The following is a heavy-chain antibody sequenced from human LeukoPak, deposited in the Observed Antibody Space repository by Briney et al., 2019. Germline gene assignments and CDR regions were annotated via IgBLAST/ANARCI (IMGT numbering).Heavy chain of an antibody. J-gene: IGHJ3*02. V-gene: IGHV4-39*07. Sequence: SQTLSLTCTVSGGSISSSSYYWGWIRQPPGKGLEWIGSIYYSGSTYYNPSLKSRVTISVDTSKNQFSLKLSSVTAADTAVYYCARADLYQLLNNERPNAFDIWGQGTMVTVSS. CDR3: ARADLYQLLNNERPNAFDI. D-gene: IGHD2-2*01. CDR1: GGSISSSSYY. CDR2: IYYSGST.